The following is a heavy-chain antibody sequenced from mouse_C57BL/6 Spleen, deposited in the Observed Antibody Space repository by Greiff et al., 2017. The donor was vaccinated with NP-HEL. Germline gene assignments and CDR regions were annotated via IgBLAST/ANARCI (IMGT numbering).Heavy chain of an antibody. V-gene: IGHV1-52*01. J-gene: IGHJ3*01. CDR2: IDPSDSET. CDR1: GYTFTSYW. D-gene: IGHD3-3*01. Sequence: QVQLQQSGAELVRPGSSVKLSCKASGYTFTSYWMHWVKQRPIQGLEWIGNIDPSDSETHYNQKFKDKATLTVDKSSSTAYMQLSSLTSEDSAVYYCARGEGSLAYWGQGTLVTVSA. CDR3: ARGEGSLAY.